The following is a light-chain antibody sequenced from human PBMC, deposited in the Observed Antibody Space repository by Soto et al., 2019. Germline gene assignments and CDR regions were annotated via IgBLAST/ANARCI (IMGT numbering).Light chain of an antibody. CDR1: SSNIGAGYD. CDR3: QSYDSSLSGVV. V-gene: IGLV1-40*01. Sequence: VLTQPPSVSGAPGQRVTISCTGSSSNIGAGYDVHWYQQLPGTAPKLLIYGNSNRPSGVPDRFSGSKSGPSASLAITGLQAEDEADYYCQSYDSSLSGVVFGGGTKLTVL. CDR2: GNS. J-gene: IGLJ2*01.